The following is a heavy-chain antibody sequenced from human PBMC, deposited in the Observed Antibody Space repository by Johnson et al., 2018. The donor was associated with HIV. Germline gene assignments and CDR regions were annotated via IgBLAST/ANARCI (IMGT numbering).Heavy chain of an antibody. CDR3: AKDQWSSSWTNDAFDI. V-gene: IGHV3-13*01. Sequence: VQLVESGGGLVQPGGSLRLSCAASGCTFSSYDMHWVRKATGKGLEWVSTIGPAGDTYYPGSVKGRFTISRENAKNSLHLQMNSLRAGDTAVYFCAKDQWSSSWTNDAFDIWGQGTMVTVSS. D-gene: IGHD6-13*01. CDR1: GCTFSSYD. CDR2: IGPAGDT. J-gene: IGHJ3*02.